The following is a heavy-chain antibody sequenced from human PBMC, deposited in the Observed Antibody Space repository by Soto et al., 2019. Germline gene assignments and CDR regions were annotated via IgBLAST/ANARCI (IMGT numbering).Heavy chain of an antibody. CDR2: ISSSSSST. CDR3: AKDCADIVVVVAALKSYNWFDP. D-gene: IGHD2-15*01. J-gene: IGHJ5*02. Sequence: GSLRLSCAASGFTFSSYSMNWVRQAPGKGLEWVSYISSSSSSTYYADSVKGRFTISRDNSKNTLYLQMNSLRAEDTAVYYCAKDCADIVVVVAALKSYNWFDPWGQGTLVTVSS. CDR1: GFTFSSYS. V-gene: IGHV3-48*01.